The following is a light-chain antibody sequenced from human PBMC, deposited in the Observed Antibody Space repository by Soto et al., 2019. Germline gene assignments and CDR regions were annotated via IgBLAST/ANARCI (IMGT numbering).Light chain of an antibody. CDR2: DAS. CDR3: QQRNTWPFT. V-gene: IGKV3-11*01. CDR1: QSVSSS. J-gene: IGKJ3*01. Sequence: EIVLTRSPATLSVSPGERATLSCRASQSVSSSLVWYQQKPGQPPRLLIYDASNRATAIPARFSGSGSGTDFSLTISSLEPDDFAVYYCQQRNTWPFTFGPGTKVDIK.